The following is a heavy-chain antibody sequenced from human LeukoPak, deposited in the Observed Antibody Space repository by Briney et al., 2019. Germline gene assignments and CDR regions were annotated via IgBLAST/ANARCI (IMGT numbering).Heavy chain of an antibody. CDR2: IISSSNYI. Sequence: PGGSLRLSCAASGFTFSSYSMNWVRQAPGKGLEWVSSIISSSNYIYYADPVKGRFTISRDNAKNSLYLQMKSLRAEDTAVYYCARGKTSQNIVTRKTYNWFDPWGQGTLVTVSS. D-gene: IGHD2/OR15-2a*01. J-gene: IGHJ5*02. V-gene: IGHV3-21*01. CDR1: GFTFSSYS. CDR3: ARGKTSQNIVTRKTYNWFDP.